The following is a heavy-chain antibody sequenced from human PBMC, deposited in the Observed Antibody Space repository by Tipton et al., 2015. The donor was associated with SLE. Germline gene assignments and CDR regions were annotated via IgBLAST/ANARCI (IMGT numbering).Heavy chain of an antibody. CDR3: ARDGLVAGLDY. CDR1: GFIFSSYE. J-gene: IGHJ4*02. CDR2: ISTSGTTR. Sequence: SLRLSCDASGFIFSSYEMHWVRQAPGKGLEWISYISTSGTTRYYADSVKGRFTISRDNAKNSLYLQMNSLRAEDTALYYCARDGLVAGLDYWGQGTLVTVSS. D-gene: IGHD6-19*01. V-gene: IGHV3-48*03.